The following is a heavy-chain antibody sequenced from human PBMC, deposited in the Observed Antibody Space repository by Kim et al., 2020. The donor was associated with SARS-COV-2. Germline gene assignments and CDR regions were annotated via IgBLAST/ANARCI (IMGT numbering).Heavy chain of an antibody. D-gene: IGHD6-13*01. J-gene: IGHJ5*02. CDR1: GGSISSYY. CDR2: IYTSGST. CDR3: ARDGPRPGIAAAGTPFFDP. Sequence: SETLSLTCTVSGGSISSYYWSWIRQPAGKGLEWIGRIYTSGSTNYNPSLKSRVTMSVDTSKNQFSLKLSSVTAADTAVYYCARDGPRPGIAAAGTPFFDPWGQGTLVTVSS. V-gene: IGHV4-4*07.